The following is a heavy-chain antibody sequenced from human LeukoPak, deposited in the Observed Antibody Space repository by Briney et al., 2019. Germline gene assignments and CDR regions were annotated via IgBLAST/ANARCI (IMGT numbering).Heavy chain of an antibody. Sequence: SGPTLVNPTQPLTLTCTFSGFSLTTSGVSVGWIRQPPGKALEWLALIYWDDDKRYSPSLKSRLTITKDTSKNQVVLTMTNMDPVDTATYYCAHREVRLDYFDYWGQGTLVTVSS. CDR3: AHREVRLDYFDY. D-gene: IGHD3-9*01. J-gene: IGHJ4*02. CDR1: GFSLTTSGVS. V-gene: IGHV2-5*02. CDR2: IYWDDDK.